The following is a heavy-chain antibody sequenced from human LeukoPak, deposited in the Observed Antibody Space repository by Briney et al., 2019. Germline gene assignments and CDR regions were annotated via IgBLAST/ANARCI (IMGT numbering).Heavy chain of an antibody. D-gene: IGHD2-2*01. CDR1: GFTFSSYA. V-gene: IGHV3-30-3*01. Sequence: EGSLRLSCAASGFTFSSYAMHWVRQAPGKGLEWVAVISYDGSNKYYADSVKGRFTISRDNSKNTLYLQMNSLRAEDTAVYYCARDPYCSSTSCTYYFGYWGQGTLVTVSS. J-gene: IGHJ4*02. CDR3: ARDPYCSSTSCTYYFGY. CDR2: ISYDGSNK.